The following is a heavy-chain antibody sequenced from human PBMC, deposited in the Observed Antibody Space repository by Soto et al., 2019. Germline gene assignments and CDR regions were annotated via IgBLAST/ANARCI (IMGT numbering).Heavy chain of an antibody. V-gene: IGHV3-30-3*01. J-gene: IGHJ3*02. CDR1: GFTFSTYA. CDR2: ISYGEGNQ. Sequence: QVQLVESGGGVVQPERSLRLSCAASGFTFSTYAMHWVRQAPGKGLEWVALISYGEGNQYYVDSVKGRFTIYRDNSKNTLYLQMNSLRAEDTAVYYCARDVSRAFDIGGQGTMVTVSS. CDR3: ARDVSRAFDI.